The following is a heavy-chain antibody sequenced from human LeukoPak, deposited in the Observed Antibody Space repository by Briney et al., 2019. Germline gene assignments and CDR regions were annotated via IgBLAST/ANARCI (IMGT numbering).Heavy chain of an antibody. J-gene: IGHJ4*02. CDR2: IYYSGST. CDR1: GFTFSRYA. Sequence: PGGSLRLSCAASGFTFSRYAMHWVRQAPGKGLEWIGSIYYSGSTYYNPSLKSRVTISVDTSKNQFSLKLSSVTAADTAVYYCARGRYYFDYWGQGTLVTVSS. V-gene: IGHV4-39*07. CDR3: ARGRYYFDY.